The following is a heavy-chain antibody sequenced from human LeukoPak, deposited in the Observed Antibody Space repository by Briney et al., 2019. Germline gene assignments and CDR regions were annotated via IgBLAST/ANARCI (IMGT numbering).Heavy chain of an antibody. Sequence: PSETLSLTCTVSAGSISSYYWSWIRQPAGKGLEWIGRIYASGSTNYNPSLKSRVTISVDTSKNQFSLKLSSVTAADTAVYYCARHGPYYDSSGRPPRPPGYFDYWGQGTLVTVSS. D-gene: IGHD3-22*01. CDR3: ARHGPYYDSSGRPPRPPGYFDY. CDR2: IYASGST. V-gene: IGHV4-4*07. J-gene: IGHJ4*02. CDR1: AGSISSYY.